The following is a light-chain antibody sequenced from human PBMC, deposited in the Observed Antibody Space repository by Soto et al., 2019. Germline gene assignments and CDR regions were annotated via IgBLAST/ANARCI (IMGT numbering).Light chain of an antibody. V-gene: IGKV3-20*01. Sequence: DIALTQSPGTLSLSPGERATFSCRSSQTVRSSSLAWYQQKSGQAPRSLIFGASTRAAGFPDRFSGSGSGTDFTLTISRLEPEDFAVYYCQQYGSSPRTFGQGPKVDIK. CDR2: GAS. J-gene: IGKJ1*01. CDR1: QTVRSSS. CDR3: QQYGSSPRT.